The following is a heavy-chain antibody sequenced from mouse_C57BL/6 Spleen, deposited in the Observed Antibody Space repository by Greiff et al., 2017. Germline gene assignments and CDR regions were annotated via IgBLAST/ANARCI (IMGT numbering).Heavy chain of an antibody. CDR1: GFTFSSYG. CDR3: ARLAWERRGWFAY. J-gene: IGHJ3*01. Sequence: EVKLVESGGDLVKPGGSLKLSCAASGFTFSSYGMSWVRQTPDKRLEWVATISSGGSYTYYPDGVKGRFTISRDNAKNTLYLQMSSLKSEDTAMYYCARLAWERRGWFAYWGQGTLVTVSA. D-gene: IGHD4-1*01. CDR2: ISSGGSYT. V-gene: IGHV5-6*02.